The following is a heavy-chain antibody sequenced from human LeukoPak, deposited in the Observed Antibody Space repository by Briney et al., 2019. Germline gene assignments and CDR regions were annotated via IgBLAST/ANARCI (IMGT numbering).Heavy chain of an antibody. CDR3: ARDGPYGDRTFDY. V-gene: IGHV1-69*13. D-gene: IGHD4-17*01. CDR1: GYTFNHYG. CDR2: IIPIFGTA. Sequence: GASVKVSCKASGYTFNHYGISWVRQAPGQGLEWMGGIIPIFGTANYAQKFQGRVTITADESTSTAYMELSSLRSEDTAVYYCARDGPYGDRTFDYWGQGTLVTVSS. J-gene: IGHJ4*02.